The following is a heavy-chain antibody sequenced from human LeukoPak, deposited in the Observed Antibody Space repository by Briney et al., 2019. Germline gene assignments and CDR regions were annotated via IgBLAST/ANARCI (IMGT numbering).Heavy chain of an antibody. CDR1: GFTFSSYS. J-gene: IGHJ5*02. V-gene: IGHV3-21*01. D-gene: IGHD2-15*01. Sequence: GGSLRLSCAASGFTFSSYSMSWVRQAPGKGLEWVSSISSSSSYIYYADSVKGRFTISRDNAKNSLYLQMNSLRAEDTAVYYCARGVVGPRPWGWFDPWGQGTLVTVSS. CDR2: ISSSSSYI. CDR3: ARGVVGPRPWGWFDP.